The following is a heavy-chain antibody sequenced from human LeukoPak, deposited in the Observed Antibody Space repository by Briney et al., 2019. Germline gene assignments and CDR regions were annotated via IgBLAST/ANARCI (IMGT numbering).Heavy chain of an antibody. V-gene: IGHV4-34*01. CDR1: GGSFSGYY. J-gene: IGHJ5*02. D-gene: IGHD5-12*01. Sequence: SETLSLTCAVYGGSFSGYYWSWIRQPPGKGLEWIGEINHSGSTNYNPSLKSRVTISVDTSKNQFSLKLSSVTAADAAVYYCATVRAWLRSWGQGTLVTVSS. CDR3: ATVRAWLRS. CDR2: INHSGST.